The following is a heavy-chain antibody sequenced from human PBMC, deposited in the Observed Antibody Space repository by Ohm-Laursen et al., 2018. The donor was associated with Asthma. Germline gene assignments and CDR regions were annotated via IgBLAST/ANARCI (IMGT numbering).Heavy chain of an antibody. J-gene: IGHJ6*02. CDR2: ISYDGSNK. V-gene: IGHV3-30*18. CDR1: GFTFSSYG. D-gene: IGHD3-16*01. CDR3: AKPIDDWGMDV. Sequence: SLRLSCAASGFTFSSYGMHWVRQAPGKGLEWVAVISYDGSNKYYADSVKGRFTISRDNSKNTLYLQMNSLRAEDTAVYYCAKPIDDWGMDVWGQGTTVTVSS.